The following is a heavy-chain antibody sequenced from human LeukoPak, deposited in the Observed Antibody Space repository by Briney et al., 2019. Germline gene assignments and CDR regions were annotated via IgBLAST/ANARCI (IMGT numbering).Heavy chain of an antibody. Sequence: GGSLRLSCAASGFTFSSYSVNWVRQAPGKGLEWVSSISSSSSYIYYADSVKGRFTTSRDNAKNSLYLQMNSLRAEDTAVYYCARNYGDYSFDYWGQGTLVAVSS. CDR2: ISSSSSYI. V-gene: IGHV3-21*01. CDR1: GFTFSSYS. CDR3: ARNYGDYSFDY. D-gene: IGHD4-17*01. J-gene: IGHJ4*02.